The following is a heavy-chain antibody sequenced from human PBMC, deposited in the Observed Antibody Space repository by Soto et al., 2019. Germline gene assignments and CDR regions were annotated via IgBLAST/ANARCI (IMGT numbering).Heavy chain of an antibody. V-gene: IGHV3-21*01. D-gene: IGHD3-22*01. J-gene: IGHJ4*02. CDR2: ITSSSGDK. CDR3: ARDYYYDSSGYSPLDY. CDR1: GFTFNRYS. Sequence: PVGSLRLSCAASGFTFNRYSMNWVRQAPGKGLEWVSSITSSSGDKYYADSVKGRFAISRDNAKNSLYLQMNSLRAEDTAVYYCARDYYYDSSGYSPLDYWGQGTLVTVSS.